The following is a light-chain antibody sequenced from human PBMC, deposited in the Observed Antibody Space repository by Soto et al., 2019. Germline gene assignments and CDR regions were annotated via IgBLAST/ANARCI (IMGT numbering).Light chain of an antibody. CDR1: QSISSY. J-gene: IGKJ4*01. CDR2: AAS. V-gene: IGKV1-39*01. CDR3: QQCYSTPLT. Sequence: IQMTQSPASLSASVGDIVTITCRASQSISSYLNWYQQKPGKAPKLLIYAASSLQSGVPSRFSGSGSGTDFTLTISSLQPEDFASYYCQQCYSTPLTFGGGTKVDIK.